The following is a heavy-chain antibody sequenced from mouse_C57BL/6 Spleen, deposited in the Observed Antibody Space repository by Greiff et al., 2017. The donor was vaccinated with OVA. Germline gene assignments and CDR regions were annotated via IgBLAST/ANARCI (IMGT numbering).Heavy chain of an antibody. CDR3: ARDYYGWFAY. CDR1: GYTFTSYW. V-gene: IGHV1-64*01. CDR2: IHPNSGST. Sequence: QVQLQQSGAELVKPGASVKLSCKASGYTFTSYWMHWVKQRPGQGLEWIGMIHPNSGSTNYNEKFKSKATLTVDKSSSTAYMQLSSLTSEDSAVYYCARDYYGWFAYWGQGTLVTVSA. J-gene: IGHJ3*01. D-gene: IGHD1-1*01.